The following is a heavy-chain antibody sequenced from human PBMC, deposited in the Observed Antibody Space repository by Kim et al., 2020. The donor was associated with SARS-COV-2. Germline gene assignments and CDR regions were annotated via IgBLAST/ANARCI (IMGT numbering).Heavy chain of an antibody. D-gene: IGHD5-12*01. V-gene: IGHV4-59*01. CDR3: ARDAFGDSGCEGYYYYGMDF. J-gene: IGHJ6*02. CDR1: GGSISSYY. Sequence: SETLSLTCTVSGGSISSYYWSWIRQPPGKGLEWIGYIYYSGSTNYNPSLKSRVTISVDTSKNQFSLKLSSVTAADTAVYYCARDAFGDSGCEGYYYYGMDFWGPVATVAVSS. CDR2: IYYSGST.